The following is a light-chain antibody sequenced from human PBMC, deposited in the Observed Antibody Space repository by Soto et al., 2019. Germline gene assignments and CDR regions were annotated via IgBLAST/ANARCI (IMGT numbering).Light chain of an antibody. V-gene: IGLV1-44*01. CDR2: NNN. CDR3: AAWDDSLNGFYV. Sequence: QLVLTQPPSASGTPGQRVTISCSGSRSNIGGNSVNWYQQLPGTAPKLLIYNNNQRPSGVPDRFSGSKSGTSASLAISGLQSEDEADYYCAAWDDSLNGFYVFGTGTKVTVL. J-gene: IGLJ1*01. CDR1: RSNIGGNS.